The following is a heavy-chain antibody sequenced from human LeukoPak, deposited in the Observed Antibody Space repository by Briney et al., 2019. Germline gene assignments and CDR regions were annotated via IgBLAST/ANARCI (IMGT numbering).Heavy chain of an antibody. CDR2: MNPNSGNT. CDR1: GYTFTSYG. Sequence: GASVKASCKASGYTFTSYGINWGRHATGQGLEWMGWMNPNSGNTGYAQKFQGRVTMTRNTSISTAYMELSSLRSEDTAVYYCARTEYSSSSIDYWGQGTLVTVSS. J-gene: IGHJ4*02. CDR3: ARTEYSSSSIDY. V-gene: IGHV1-8*01. D-gene: IGHD6-6*01.